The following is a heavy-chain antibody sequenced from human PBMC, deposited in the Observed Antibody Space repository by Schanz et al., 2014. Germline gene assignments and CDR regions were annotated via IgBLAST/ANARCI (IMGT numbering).Heavy chain of an antibody. CDR2: ISSSSSYI. D-gene: IGHD6-13*01. CDR1: GFTFSTYY. CDR3: ANLVAHSGQQLVEAYDY. J-gene: IGHJ4*02. V-gene: IGHV3-21*02. Sequence: EVQLVESGGGLVKPGGSLRLSCAASGFTFSTYYMNWVRQAPGKGLEWVSSISSSSSYISYADSVKGRFTISRDNAKNAQYLQVSNLSAESTAVYYWANLVAHSGQQLVEAYDYWGQGTLVTVSS.